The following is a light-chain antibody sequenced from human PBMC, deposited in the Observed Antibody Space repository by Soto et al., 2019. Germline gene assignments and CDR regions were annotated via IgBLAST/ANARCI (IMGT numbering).Light chain of an antibody. CDR1: QSVRSY. CDR2: DAS. J-gene: IGKJ3*01. Sequence: EIVLTQSRATLSLSPGERAALSCRASQSVRSYLAWYQQKPGQAPRLLIYDASNRATGIPARFSGSGTGTDFTLTISMLEPEDFTVYCCQQSSNWPLTFGPGTKVDIK. V-gene: IGKV3-11*01. CDR3: QQSSNWPLT.